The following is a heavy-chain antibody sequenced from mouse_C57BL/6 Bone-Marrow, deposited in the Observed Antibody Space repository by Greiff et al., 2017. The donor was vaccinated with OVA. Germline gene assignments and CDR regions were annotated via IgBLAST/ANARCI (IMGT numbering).Heavy chain of an antibody. CDR2: ISSGSSTI. CDR3: ARGLLSFAY. D-gene: IGHD2-1*01. Sequence: EVKLMESGGGLVKPGGSPKLSCAASGFTFSDYGMHWVRQAPEKGLEWVAYISSGSSTIYYADTVKGRFTISRDNAKNTLFLQMTSLRSEDTAMYYCARGLLSFAYWGQGTLVTVSA. CDR1: GFTFSDYG. J-gene: IGHJ3*01. V-gene: IGHV5-17*01.